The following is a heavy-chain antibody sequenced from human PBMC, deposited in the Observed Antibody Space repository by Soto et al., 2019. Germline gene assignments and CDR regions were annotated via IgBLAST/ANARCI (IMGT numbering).Heavy chain of an antibody. CDR1: GYFFAGYW. CDR2: IYPDNSNT. CDR3: ARQGAAVPTVPLIWFDP. Sequence: VQLVQSGTEVKKPGESLKISCKGSGYFFAGYWIAWVRQMPGKGLEWMGIIYPDNSNTKYSRSFQGQVTISADESSSTAYLQWSSLKASDTAIYYCARQGAAVPTVPLIWFDPWGQGTLVTVSS. V-gene: IGHV5-51*01. J-gene: IGHJ5*02. D-gene: IGHD6-13*01.